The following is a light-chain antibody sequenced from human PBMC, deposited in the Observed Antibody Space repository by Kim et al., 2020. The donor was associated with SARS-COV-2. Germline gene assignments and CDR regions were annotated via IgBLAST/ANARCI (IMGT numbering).Light chain of an antibody. CDR2: RTS. V-gene: IGKV1-39*01. CDR3: QQSYNFPRT. Sequence: ATAGDRVPINGRAMQHVIGWLNWYQQQPGKAPHLLIYRTSVLQSGVPLSFSASASGTDFTLTISSLQPEDFATYYCQQSYNFPRTFGQGTKVDIK. J-gene: IGKJ1*01. CDR1: QHVIGW.